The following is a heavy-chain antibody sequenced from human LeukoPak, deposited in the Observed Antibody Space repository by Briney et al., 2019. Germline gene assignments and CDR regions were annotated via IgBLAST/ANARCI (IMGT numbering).Heavy chain of an antibody. V-gene: IGHV4-4*07. CDR2: IYTSGST. D-gene: IGHD3-3*01. CDR1: GGSISSYY. CDR3: ARHRNDFWSGYLNY. J-gene: IGHJ4*02. Sequence: SETLSLTCTVSGGSISSYYWSWIRQPAGKGLEWIGRIYTSGSTNYNPSLKSRVTISVDTSKNQFSLKLSSVTAADTAVYYCARHRNDFWSGYLNYWGQGTLVTVSS.